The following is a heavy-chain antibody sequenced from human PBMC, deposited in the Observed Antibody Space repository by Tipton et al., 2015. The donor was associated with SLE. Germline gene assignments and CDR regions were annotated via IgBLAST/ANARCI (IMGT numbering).Heavy chain of an antibody. D-gene: IGHD3-3*01. CDR2: IYYSGST. J-gene: IGHJ4*02. CDR3: ATLKFFGELGIGRDY. CDR1: GGSFSSYY. Sequence: TLSLTCAVYGGSFSSYYWSWIRQPPGKGLEWIGYIYYSGSTNYNPSLKSRVTISVDTSKNQFSLKLSSVTAADTAVYYCATLKFFGELGIGRDYWGQGTLVTVSS. V-gene: IGHV4-59*12.